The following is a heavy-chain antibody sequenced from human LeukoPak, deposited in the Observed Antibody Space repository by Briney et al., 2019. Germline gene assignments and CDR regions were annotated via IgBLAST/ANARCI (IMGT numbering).Heavy chain of an antibody. V-gene: IGHV4-30-2*01. D-gene: IGHD6-6*01. CDR2: IYHSGST. CDR3: ARARAARTPYFDY. CDR1: GGSISSGGYS. Sequence: SQTLSLTCAVSGGSISSGGYSWRWIRQPPGKGLEWIGYIYHSGSTYYNPSLKSRVTISVDRSKNQFSLKLSSVTAADTAVYYCARARAARTPYFDYWGQGTLVTVSS. J-gene: IGHJ4*02.